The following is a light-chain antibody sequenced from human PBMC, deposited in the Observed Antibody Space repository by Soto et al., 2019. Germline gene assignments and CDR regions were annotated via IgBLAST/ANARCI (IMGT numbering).Light chain of an antibody. CDR3: MQCTYWPYT. CDR1: PSPLYSDGNTY. Sequence: DVVMTQSPLSLPVTLVQPASISCRSSPSPLYSDGNTYLSWFHQRPGQSPRRLIYKVSHRDSGVPDRVSGSGSGTDLSLQINRVEAEDLGVYYCMQCTYWPYTFGQGTNLEIK. CDR2: KVS. V-gene: IGKV2-30*01. J-gene: IGKJ2*01.